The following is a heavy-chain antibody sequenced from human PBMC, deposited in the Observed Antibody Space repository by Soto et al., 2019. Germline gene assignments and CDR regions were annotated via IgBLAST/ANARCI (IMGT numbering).Heavy chain of an antibody. V-gene: IGHV3-30*18. CDR1: GFTFSNFG. CDR2: VSYDEVNK. D-gene: IGHD6-19*01. J-gene: IGHJ4*02. CDR3: AKVMTEYSGVAIDH. Sequence: QVHLLESGGGVVQPGRSLRLSCVGSGFTFSNFGIHWVRQAPGKGLEWLAVVSYDEVNKFYADSVRGRFTISRDNSTDTVYLQINSLRREDTAMYFCAKVMTEYSGVAIDHWGQGTLVTVSS.